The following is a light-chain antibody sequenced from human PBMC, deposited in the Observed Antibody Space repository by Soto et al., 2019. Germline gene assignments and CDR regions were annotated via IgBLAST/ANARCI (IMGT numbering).Light chain of an antibody. CDR1: QSVSSY. J-gene: IGKJ4*01. CDR3: QHRSNWPLA. Sequence: EIVLTQSPVTLSLSPGERATLSCRASQSVSSYLAWYQQRPGQAPRLLIYDAFNRATGIPARFSGSGSGTDFTLTISSLEPEDFAVYYCQHRSNWPLAFGVGTKVESK. CDR2: DAF. V-gene: IGKV3-11*01.